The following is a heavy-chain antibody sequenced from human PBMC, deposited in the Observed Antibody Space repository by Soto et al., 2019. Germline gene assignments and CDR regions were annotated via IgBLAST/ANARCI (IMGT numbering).Heavy chain of an antibody. Sequence: PSETLSLTCVFSNFSIISGYYWGWIRQSPGEGLEWIASIYRSGTTSYNPSLKSRVTISVDPSKNQFSLMLTAVTAADTAVYYCARTHSGSYYSVFNYWGRGSLVTVSS. CDR2: IYRSGTT. CDR1: NFSIISGYY. J-gene: IGHJ4*02. CDR3: ARTHSGSYYSVFNY. V-gene: IGHV4-38-2*01. D-gene: IGHD1-26*01.